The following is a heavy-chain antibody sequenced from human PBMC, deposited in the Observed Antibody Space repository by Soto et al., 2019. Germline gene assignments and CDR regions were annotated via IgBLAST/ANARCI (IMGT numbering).Heavy chain of an antibody. V-gene: IGHV4-59*01. CDR2: IYYSGST. CDR1: GGSISSYY. J-gene: IGHJ6*03. Sequence: SETLSLTCTVSGGSISSYYWSWIRQPPGKGLEWIGYIYYSGSTNYNPSLKSRVTISVDTSKNQFSLKLSSVTAADTAVYYCARILRGFGVVYYYYYMDVWGKGTTVTVSS. D-gene: IGHD3-3*01. CDR3: ARILRGFGVVYYYYYMDV.